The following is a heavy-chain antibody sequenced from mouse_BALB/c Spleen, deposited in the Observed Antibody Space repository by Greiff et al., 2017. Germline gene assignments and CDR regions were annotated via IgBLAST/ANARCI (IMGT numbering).Heavy chain of an antibody. CDR3: ARSDGYYWYFDV. J-gene: IGHJ1*01. CDR1: GYTFTSYV. D-gene: IGHD2-3*01. V-gene: IGHV1-14*01. CDR2: INPYNDGT. Sequence: VQLKESGPELVKPGASVKMSCKASGYTFTSYVMHWVKQKPGQGLEWIGYINPYNDGTKYNEKFKGKATLTSDKSSSTAYMELSSLTSEDSAVYYCARSDGYYWYFDVWGAGTTVTVAS.